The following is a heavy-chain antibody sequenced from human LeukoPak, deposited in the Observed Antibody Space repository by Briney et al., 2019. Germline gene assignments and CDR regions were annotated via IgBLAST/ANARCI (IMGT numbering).Heavy chain of an antibody. V-gene: IGHV3-33*01. Sequence: PGGSLRLSCAASGFTFSSYGMHWVRQAPGKGLEWVATIWYDGSNKHYADSVKGRFTISRDNSKNTLYLRMNSLRAEDTAVYYCFRGYYDSSGYDYWGQGTLVTVSS. CDR2: IWYDGSNK. J-gene: IGHJ4*02. CDR3: FRGYYDSSGYDY. D-gene: IGHD3-22*01. CDR1: GFTFSSYG.